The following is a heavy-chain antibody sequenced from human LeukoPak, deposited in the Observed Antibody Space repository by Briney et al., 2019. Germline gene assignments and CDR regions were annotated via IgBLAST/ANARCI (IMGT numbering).Heavy chain of an antibody. CDR3: ARDGNIVVVPAATRTYYYYYMDV. J-gene: IGHJ6*03. D-gene: IGHD2-2*01. V-gene: IGHV1-69*05. Sequence: SVKVSCKASGGTFSSYAISWVRQAPGQGLEWMGRIIPIFGTANYAQKLQGRVTMTTDTSTSTAYMELRSLRSDDTAVYYCARDGNIVVVPAATRTYYYYYMDVWGKGTTVTVSS. CDR2: IIPIFGTA. CDR1: GGTFSSYA.